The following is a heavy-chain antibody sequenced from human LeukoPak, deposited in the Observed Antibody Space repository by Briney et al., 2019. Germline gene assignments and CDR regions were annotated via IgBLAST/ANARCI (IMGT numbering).Heavy chain of an antibody. CDR1: GFIFRNYA. CDR2: RTGSGDTT. CDR3: AKWGDYDILTGYYASDF. Sequence: PGGSLRLSCAASGFIFRNYAMSWVRQAPGKGLEWVSARTGSGDTTYYADSVKGRFTISRDNSKNTLYVEMNTLRAEDTAVYYCAKWGDYDILTGYYASDFWGQGTLVTVSS. J-gene: IGHJ4*02. V-gene: IGHV3-23*01. D-gene: IGHD3-9*01.